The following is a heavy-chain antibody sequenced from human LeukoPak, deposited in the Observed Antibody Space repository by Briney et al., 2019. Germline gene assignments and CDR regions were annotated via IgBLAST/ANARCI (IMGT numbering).Heavy chain of an antibody. J-gene: IGHJ4*02. CDR1: GFSLNTSGMC. Sequence: SGPTLVKPTQTLRLTCAFSGFSLNTSGMCVSWIRQPPGKALEWLARIDWDGDKFYSTSLETRLTISKDTSRNQVVLTMTNVDPVDTATYFCARFRGATGTTDSWGQGTLVTVSS. CDR2: IDWDGDK. D-gene: IGHD1-7*01. V-gene: IGHV2-70*17. CDR3: ARFRGATGTTDS.